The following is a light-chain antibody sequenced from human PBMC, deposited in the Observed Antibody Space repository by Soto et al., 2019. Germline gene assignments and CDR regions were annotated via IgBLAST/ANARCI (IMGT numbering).Light chain of an antibody. CDR1: QYISNW. J-gene: IGKJ1*01. CDR3: QQYYTFPWT. V-gene: IGKV1-5*03. CDR2: KAS. Sequence: DIQMTQSPSTLSAGVGDRGTISCRASQYISNWLAWYQQKPGKDPKLLIYKASNLESGVPSRFSGSGFGTEFTLTFSSLQVDDFATYYCQQYYTFPWTFGQGTRVEV.